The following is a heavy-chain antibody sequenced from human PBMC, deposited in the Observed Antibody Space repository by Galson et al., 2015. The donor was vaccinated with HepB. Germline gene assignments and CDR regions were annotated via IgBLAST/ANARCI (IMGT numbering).Heavy chain of an antibody. V-gene: IGHV3-21*01. CDR1: GFTFTNYA. J-gene: IGHJ4*02. CDR3: ARDQLLGGYFDY. D-gene: IGHD2-2*01. Sequence: SLRLSCAVSGFTFTNYAMTWVRQAPGKGLEWVSSISSSSSYIYYADSVKGRFTISRDNAKNSLYLQMNSLRAEDTAVYYCARDQLLGGYFDYWGQGTLVTVSS. CDR2: ISSSSSYI.